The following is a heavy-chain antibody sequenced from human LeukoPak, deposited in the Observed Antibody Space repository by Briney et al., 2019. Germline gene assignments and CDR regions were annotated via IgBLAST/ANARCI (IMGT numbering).Heavy chain of an antibody. CDR2: ISGGSGTI. Sequence: PGGSLRLSCAASGFTFTNYNMNWVRQAPGKGLEWISYISGGSGTIYYADSVRSRFTVSRDNAKDSLWLQMDSLRVEDTAVYFCARLYGDWFDPWGPGTLVTVSS. CDR1: GFTFTNYN. V-gene: IGHV3-48*01. D-gene: IGHD4-17*01. J-gene: IGHJ5*02. CDR3: ARLYGDWFDP.